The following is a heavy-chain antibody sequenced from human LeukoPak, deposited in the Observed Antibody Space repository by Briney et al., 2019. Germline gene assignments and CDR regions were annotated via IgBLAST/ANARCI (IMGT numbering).Heavy chain of an antibody. Sequence: SGTLSLTCAVSGGSISSSNWWSWVRQPPGKGLEWIGEIYHSGSTNYNPSLKSRVTISVDKSKNQFSLKLSSVTAADTAVYYCAREASSSRDSDAFDIWGQGTMVTVSS. V-gene: IGHV4-4*02. CDR2: IYHSGST. CDR3: AREASSSRDSDAFDI. D-gene: IGHD6-13*01. J-gene: IGHJ3*02. CDR1: GGSISSSNW.